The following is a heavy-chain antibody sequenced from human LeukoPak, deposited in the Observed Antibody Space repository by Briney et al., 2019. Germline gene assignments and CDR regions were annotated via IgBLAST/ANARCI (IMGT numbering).Heavy chain of an antibody. D-gene: IGHD3-3*01. CDR2: IGGSPSIT. J-gene: IGHJ4*02. CDR1: GHSLNNYL. CDR3: AKETYLDFSTFYFDS. Sequence: GGSLRLSSVASGHSLNNYLMNWVRQAPGKGLEWIAYIGGSPSITYYADSVKGRFTISRDNARNSVYLQMSSLRDEDTAVYYCAKETYLDFSTFYFDSWGQGSLVTVSS. V-gene: IGHV3-48*02.